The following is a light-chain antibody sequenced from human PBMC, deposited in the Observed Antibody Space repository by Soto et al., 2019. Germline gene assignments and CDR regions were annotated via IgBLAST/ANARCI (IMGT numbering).Light chain of an antibody. J-gene: IGKJ5*01. CDR3: LQHNSYPIT. V-gene: IGKV1-17*01. CDR1: QTVTDY. Sequence: DIQMTQSPSSLSASVGDRVTITCRAGQTVTDYLNWYQHKTGKAPKLLIYSASTLQSGVPSRFRGSGSGTEFTLTISRLQPEDFETYYCLQHNSYPITFGQGTRLEIK. CDR2: SAS.